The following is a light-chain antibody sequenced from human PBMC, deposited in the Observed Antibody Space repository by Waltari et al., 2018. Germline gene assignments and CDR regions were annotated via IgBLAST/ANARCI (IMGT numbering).Light chain of an antibody. CDR2: GAS. CDR3: QHGDT. J-gene: IGKJ2*01. Sequence: EIVMTQSPATLSVAPGERATLSCRASQSVSSNLAWYHQKPGQAPRLLIYGASTRATGIPARFSGSGSGTEFTLTISSLQSEDCAVYYCQHGDTFGQGTKLEIK. V-gene: IGKV3-15*01. CDR1: QSVSSN.